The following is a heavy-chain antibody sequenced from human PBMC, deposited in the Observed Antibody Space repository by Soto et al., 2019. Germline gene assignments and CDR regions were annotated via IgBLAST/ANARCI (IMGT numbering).Heavy chain of an antibody. CDR3: AKEAAVACIGAFEI. CDR1: GFTFSTYA. Sequence: GGSLRLSCAASGFTFSTYAMAWIRQAPGKGLEWVSGISDNGGRTYYAASVKGRFTISRDNSKNTLYLQMNSLRAEDTAVYYCAKEAAVACIGAFEILDQETMVTVSS. J-gene: IGHJ3*02. CDR2: ISDNGGRT. V-gene: IGHV3-23*01. D-gene: IGHD6-19*01.